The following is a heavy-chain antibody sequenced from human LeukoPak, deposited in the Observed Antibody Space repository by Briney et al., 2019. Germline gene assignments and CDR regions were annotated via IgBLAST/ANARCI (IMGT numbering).Heavy chain of an antibody. CDR1: GGSISSYY. J-gene: IGHJ4*02. V-gene: IGHV4-59*01. D-gene: IGHD1-26*01. CDR3: ARGGSYYAFDY. Sequence: PATLSLTCTASGGSISSYYWSWIRQPPGKGLDWNGYIYYSGSTNYNPSLKSRVTISVDTSKNQFSLKLSSVTAADTAVYYCARGGSYYAFDYWGQGTLVTVSS. CDR2: IYYSGST.